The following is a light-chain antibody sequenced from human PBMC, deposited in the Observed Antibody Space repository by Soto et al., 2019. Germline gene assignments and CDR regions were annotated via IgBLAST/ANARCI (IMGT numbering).Light chain of an antibody. CDR2: IAS. CDR3: QQSYITLYT. Sequence: SQMPLSPSPLSGSVGARKTLTCRASQTISSWLAWYQQKPGKAPNLLIYIASNLHSGVPSRFSGSGSGTDFTLTISCLQPEDFATYYSQQSYITLYTFCHVTKVDIK. CDR1: QTISSW. V-gene: IGKV1-39*01. J-gene: IGKJ2*01.